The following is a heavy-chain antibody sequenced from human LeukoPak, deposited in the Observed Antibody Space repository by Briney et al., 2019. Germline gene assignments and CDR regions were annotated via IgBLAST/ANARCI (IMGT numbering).Heavy chain of an antibody. CDR3: AVGATGSDY. Sequence: ASVKVSCKASGYIFSDYMHWVRQAPGQGLEWLGWINPKTGAADYAQQFRGRITMTRDTSINTDYMEMKRVTSDDTAVYYCAVGATGSDYWGQGTLVTVSS. J-gene: IGHJ4*02. CDR1: GYIFSDY. D-gene: IGHD1-26*01. V-gene: IGHV1-2*02. CDR2: INPKTGAA.